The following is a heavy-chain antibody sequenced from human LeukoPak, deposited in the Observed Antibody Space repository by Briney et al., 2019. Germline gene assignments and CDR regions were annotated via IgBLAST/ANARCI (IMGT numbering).Heavy chain of an antibody. CDR3: ARSAHQWLLYY. CDR1: GYTFTSYG. J-gene: IGHJ4*02. V-gene: IGHV1-18*04. CDR2: ISAYNGNT. D-gene: IGHD3-3*01. Sequence: ASVKVSCKASGYTFTSYGFSWVRQAPGQGLEWMGWISAYNGNTNYAQKLQGRVTMTTDTSTSTASIKLRSLRSDDTAVYYCARSAHQWLLYYWGQGTLVTVSS.